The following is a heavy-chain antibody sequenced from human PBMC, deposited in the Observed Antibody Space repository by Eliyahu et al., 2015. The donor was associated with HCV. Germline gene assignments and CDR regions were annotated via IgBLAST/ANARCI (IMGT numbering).Heavy chain of an antibody. CDR3: ARGAAHADIVVVTYAFDI. V-gene: IGHV4-31*03. CDR1: GGSXSSGVYY. Sequence: QVQLQESGPGLVKPSQTLSLTCTVSGGSXSSGVYYWSWIRQHPGKGLEWIGYIYYSGSTYYNPSLKSRVTISVDTSKNQFSLKLSSVTAADTAVYYCARGAAHADIVVVTYAFDIWGQGTMVTVSS. CDR2: IYYSGST. J-gene: IGHJ3*02. D-gene: IGHD2-21*02.